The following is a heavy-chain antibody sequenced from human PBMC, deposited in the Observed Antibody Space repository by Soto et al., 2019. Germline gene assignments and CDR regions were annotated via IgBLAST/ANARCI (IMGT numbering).Heavy chain of an antibody. V-gene: IGHV3-15*01. Sequence: GGSLRLSCAASGFTFSNAWMSWVRQAPGKGLEWVGRIKSKTDGGTTDYAAPVKGRFTISRDDSKNTLYLQMNSLKTEDTAVYYCTTDRRYCSSTSCYVFDYWGQGTLVTVSS. CDR2: IKSKTDGGTT. D-gene: IGHD2-2*01. J-gene: IGHJ4*02. CDR3: TTDRRYCSSTSCYVFDY. CDR1: GFTFSNAW.